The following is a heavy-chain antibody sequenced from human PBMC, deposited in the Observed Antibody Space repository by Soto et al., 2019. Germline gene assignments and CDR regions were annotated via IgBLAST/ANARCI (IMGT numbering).Heavy chain of an antibody. J-gene: IGHJ6*02. D-gene: IGHD3-22*01. CDR2: IYPGDSDT. CDR1: GYSFTSYW. CDR3: ARSTYYYDSSGYYDPSHYYGMDV. Sequence: GESLKISCKGSGYSFTSYWIGWVRQMPGKGLEWMGIIYPGDSDTRYSPSFQGQVTISADKSISTAYLQWSSLKASDTAMYYCARSTYYYDSSGYYDPSHYYGMDVWGQGTTVTVSS. V-gene: IGHV5-51*01.